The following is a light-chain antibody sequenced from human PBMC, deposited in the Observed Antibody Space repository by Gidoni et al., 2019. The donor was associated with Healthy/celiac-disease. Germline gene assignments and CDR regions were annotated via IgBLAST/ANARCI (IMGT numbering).Light chain of an antibody. CDR2: DAS. J-gene: IGKJ2*01. CDR1: QDISNY. Sequence: QLTQSPSSLSASVGDRVTITCQASQDISNYLNWYQQKPGKAPKLLIYDASNLETGVPSRFSGSGSGTDFTFTISSLQPEDIATYYCQQYDNLPLTFGQXTKLEIK. V-gene: IGKV1-33*01. CDR3: QQYDNLPLT.